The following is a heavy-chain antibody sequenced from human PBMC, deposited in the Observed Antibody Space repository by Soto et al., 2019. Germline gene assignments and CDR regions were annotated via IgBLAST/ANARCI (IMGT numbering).Heavy chain of an antibody. CDR3: ARAPGYFDY. V-gene: IGHV4-59*08. Sequence: SETLSLTCTVSGGSLRSNFWTWIRQPPGKGLEWIGYIYYSGSTNYNPSLKSRVTISVDTSKNQFSLKLSSVTAADTAVYYCARAPGYFDYWGQGTLVTVSS. J-gene: IGHJ4*02. CDR2: IYYSGST. CDR1: GGSLRSNF.